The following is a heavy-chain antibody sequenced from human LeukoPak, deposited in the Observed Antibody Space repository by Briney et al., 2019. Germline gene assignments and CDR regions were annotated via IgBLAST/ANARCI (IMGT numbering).Heavy chain of an antibody. Sequence: PGRSLRLSCAASGFTFNSYGMHWVRQAPGKGLEWVAVISYDGSNKYYADSVKGRFTISRDNSKNTLYLQMNSLRAEDTAVYYCAKRLLDNYADAFDIWGQGTMVTVSS. CDR3: AKRLLDNYADAFDI. CDR1: GFTFNSYG. J-gene: IGHJ3*02. D-gene: IGHD4-11*01. V-gene: IGHV3-30*18. CDR2: ISYDGSNK.